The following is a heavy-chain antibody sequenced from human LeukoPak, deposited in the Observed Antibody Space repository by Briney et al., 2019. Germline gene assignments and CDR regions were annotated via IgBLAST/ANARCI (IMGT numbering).Heavy chain of an antibody. CDR3: ARGEYEDLVDN. D-gene: IGHD1-26*01. CDR2: LYYSGNT. J-gene: IGHJ4*02. V-gene: IGHV4-59*01. Sequence: SETLSLTCTVSGGSISDYYWSWIRQSPVKGLEWIGYLYYSGNTNYNPSLKSRLTISRDMAKNQFSLKLSSVTSADTAVYYCARGEYEDLVDNWGQGTLVTVSS. CDR1: GGSISDYY.